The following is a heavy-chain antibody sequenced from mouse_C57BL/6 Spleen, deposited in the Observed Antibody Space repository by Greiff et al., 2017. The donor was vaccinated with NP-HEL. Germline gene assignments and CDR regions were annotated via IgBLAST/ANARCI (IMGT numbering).Heavy chain of an antibody. CDR3: TGSLYDGDTRFAC. V-gene: IGHV1-5*01. D-gene: IGHD2-3*01. CDR1: GYTFTSYW. Sequence: LQQSGTVLARPGASVKMSCKTSGYTFTSYWMHWVKQRPGQGLEWMEAIYPGNSDTSYNQKFKGKAKLTAVTSASTAYMEISSLTNEDSAVYYCTGSLYDGDTRFACWGQGALVTVSA. CDR2: IYPGNSDT. J-gene: IGHJ3*01.